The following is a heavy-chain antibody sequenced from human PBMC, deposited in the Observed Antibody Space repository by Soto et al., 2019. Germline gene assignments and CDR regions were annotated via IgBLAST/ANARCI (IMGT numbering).Heavy chain of an antibody. CDR1: GGSFSGYY. Sequence: QVQLQQWGAGLLKPSETLSLTCAVYGGSFSGYYWSWIRQPPGKGLEWIGEINHSGSTNYNPSPKSLVTIAVDTSKNQYSLKLSSVTAADTAVYYCARGGGRIAAAGHNWFDPWGQGTLVTVSS. J-gene: IGHJ5*02. CDR3: ARGGGRIAAAGHNWFDP. CDR2: INHSGST. D-gene: IGHD6-13*01. V-gene: IGHV4-34*01.